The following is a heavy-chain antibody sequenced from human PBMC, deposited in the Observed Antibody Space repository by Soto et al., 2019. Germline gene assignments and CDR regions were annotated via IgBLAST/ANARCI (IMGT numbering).Heavy chain of an antibody. CDR3: ARHLSDSGYDLNY. D-gene: IGHD5-12*01. Sequence: SETLSRTCTVSGGSISSSSYYWGWIRQPPGKGLEWIGSIYYSGSTYYNPSLKSRVTISVDTSKNQFSLKLSSVTAADTAVYYCARHLSDSGYDLNYWGQGTLVTVSS. CDR2: IYYSGST. CDR1: GGSISSSSYY. V-gene: IGHV4-39*01. J-gene: IGHJ4*01.